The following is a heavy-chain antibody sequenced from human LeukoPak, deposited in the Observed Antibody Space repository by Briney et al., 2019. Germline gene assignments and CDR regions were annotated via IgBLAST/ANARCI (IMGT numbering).Heavy chain of an antibody. Sequence: PGGSLRLSCAASGFSVRSNYMSGVRQAPGKGLQWISLRYSGGSTNCADSVKGRFTTSRDDSKNTLYLQMNSLRAEDTAVYFCARETSAYWSQGTLVTVSS. J-gene: IGHJ4*02. CDR3: ARETSAY. V-gene: IGHV3-53*01. CDR2: RYSGGST. CDR1: GFSVRSNY.